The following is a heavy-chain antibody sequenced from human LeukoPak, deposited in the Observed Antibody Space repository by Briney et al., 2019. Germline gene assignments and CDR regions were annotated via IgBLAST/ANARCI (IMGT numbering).Heavy chain of an antibody. J-gene: IGHJ4*02. D-gene: IGHD2-2*01. CDR1: GGPISSSSYY. CDR3: ARQGHYPWYQFDY. V-gene: IGHV4-39*01. Sequence: PSETLSLTCTVSGGPISSSSYYWGWIRQPPGKGLGWIGSIYYSGSTYYNPSLKSRVTISVDTSKNQFSLKLSSVTAADTAVYYCARQGHYPWYQFDYWGQGTLVTVSS. CDR2: IYYSGST.